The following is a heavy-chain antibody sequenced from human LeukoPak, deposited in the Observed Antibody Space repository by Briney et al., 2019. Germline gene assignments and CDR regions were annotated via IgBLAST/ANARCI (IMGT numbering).Heavy chain of an antibody. V-gene: IGHV1-2*02. CDR2: INPNSGGT. J-gene: IGHJ4*02. D-gene: IGHD5-24*01. CDR1: GYTFTGYS. Sequence: GASVKVSCKASGYTFTGYSMNWVRQAPGQRLEGMGWINPNSGGTNYAQKFQGRVAMTRATSINTVYMELSRLRSDDTAVYYCARSSEMATITSPFDYWGQGTLVTVSS. CDR3: ARSSEMATITSPFDY.